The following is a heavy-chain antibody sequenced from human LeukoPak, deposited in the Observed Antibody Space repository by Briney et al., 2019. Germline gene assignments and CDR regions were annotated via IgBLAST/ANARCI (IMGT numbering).Heavy chain of an antibody. Sequence: GGSLRLSCAASGFTFSSYAMHWVRQAPGKGLEWVAVISYDGSNKYYADSVKGRFTISRDNSKNTLYLQMNSLRAEDTAVYYCAKWDVVTTFGYWGQGTLVTVSS. CDR1: GFTFSSYA. CDR3: AKWDVVTTFGY. D-gene: IGHD4-23*01. J-gene: IGHJ4*02. V-gene: IGHV3-30-3*02. CDR2: ISYDGSNK.